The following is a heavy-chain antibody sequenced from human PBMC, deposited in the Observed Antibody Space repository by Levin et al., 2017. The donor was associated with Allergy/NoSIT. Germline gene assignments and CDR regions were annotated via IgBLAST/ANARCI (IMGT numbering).Heavy chain of an antibody. CDR2: INPSGGST. CDR3: TRDPHYYGSGSYYNEGAFDI. V-gene: IGHV1-46*01. J-gene: IGHJ3*02. CDR1: GYTFTSYY. Sequence: PEASVKVSCKASGYTFTSYYMHWVRQAPGQGLEWMGIINPSGGSTSYAQKFQGRVTMTRDTSTSTVYMELSSLRSEDTAVYYCTRDPHYYGSGSYYNEGAFDIWGQGTMVTVSS. D-gene: IGHD3-10*01.